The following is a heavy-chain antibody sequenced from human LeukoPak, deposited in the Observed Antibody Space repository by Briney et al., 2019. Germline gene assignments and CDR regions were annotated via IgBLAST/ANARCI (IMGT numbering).Heavy chain of an antibody. J-gene: IGHJ4*02. CDR1: GFTFRNYV. Sequence: GALILSCAASGFTFRNYVIHWVRQAPGKGLEWVAVTSSDLNVKLYADSVKGRFTISRDNSRSTLYLQMNSLRPEDTAIYYCAREGYYGSGSPPSLYFDYWGQGILVTVSS. CDR3: AREGYYGSGSPPSLYFDY. D-gene: IGHD3-10*01. V-gene: IGHV3-30-3*01. CDR2: TSSDLNVK.